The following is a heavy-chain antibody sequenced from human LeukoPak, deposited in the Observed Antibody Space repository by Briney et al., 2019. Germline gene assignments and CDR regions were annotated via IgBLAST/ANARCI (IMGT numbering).Heavy chain of an antibody. D-gene: IGHD2/OR15-2a*01. Sequence: KPSETLSLTCSVSGGSLTYLYWTWIRQPPGKGLEWIGDIYDSGSTRYNTSLESRVTISVDTSKNQFSLKLSSVTAADTAVYYCAKGGSTNFYYGDVWGQGTTVTVSS. J-gene: IGHJ6*02. V-gene: IGHV4-59*01. CDR2: IYDSGST. CDR1: GGSLTYLY. CDR3: AKGGSTNFYYGDV.